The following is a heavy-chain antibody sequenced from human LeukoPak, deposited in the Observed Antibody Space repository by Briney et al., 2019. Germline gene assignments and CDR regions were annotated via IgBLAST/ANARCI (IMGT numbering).Heavy chain of an antibody. CDR3: ASDYYDSSGYLKPFV. Sequence: SETLSLTCTVSGGSISSYYWSWIRQPAGKGLEWIGRIYTSGSTNYNPSLKSRVTMSVDTSKNQFSLKLSSVTAADTAVYYRASDYYDSSGYLKPFVWGQGTLVTVSS. J-gene: IGHJ1*01. CDR1: GGSISSYY. CDR2: IYTSGST. D-gene: IGHD3-22*01. V-gene: IGHV4-4*07.